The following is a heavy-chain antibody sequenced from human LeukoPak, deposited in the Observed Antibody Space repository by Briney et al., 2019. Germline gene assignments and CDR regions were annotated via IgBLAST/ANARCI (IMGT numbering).Heavy chain of an antibody. V-gene: IGHV4-59*01. CDR3: ARSEDYYDSSGHAFDY. CDR1: GGSISSYY. CDR2: IYYSGST. J-gene: IGHJ4*02. Sequence: SQTLSLTCTVSGGSISSYYWSWIRQPPGKGLEWIGYIYYSGSTNYNPSLKSRVTISVDTSKNQFSLKLSSVTAADTAVYYCARSEDYYDSSGHAFDYWGQGTLVTVSS. D-gene: IGHD3-22*01.